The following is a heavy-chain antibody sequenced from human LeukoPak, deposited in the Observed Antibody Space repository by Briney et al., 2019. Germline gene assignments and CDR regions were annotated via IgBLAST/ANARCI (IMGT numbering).Heavy chain of an antibody. J-gene: IGHJ4*02. D-gene: IGHD3-22*01. CDR3: ARGRNSVYYFNVVAPSYFDY. V-gene: IGHV1-2*02. Sequence: VASVKVSCKASGYTFTGYYMHWVRQAPGQGLEWMGWINPNSGGTNYAQKFQGRVTMTRDTSINTAYMDLSRLRSDDTAVYYCARGRNSVYYFNVVAPSYFDYWGQGTLVTVSS. CDR1: GYTFTGYY. CDR2: INPNSGGT.